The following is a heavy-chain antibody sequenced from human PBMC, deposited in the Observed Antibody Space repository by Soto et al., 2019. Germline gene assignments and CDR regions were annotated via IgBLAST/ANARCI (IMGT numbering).Heavy chain of an antibody. Sequence: QVQLVQSGAGVKMPGASVRVSCKASGYTFISHDISWVRQATGQGLEWMGWMNPISGNTGYGQKFQGRVTMTSNTSTSTAYMELSSLRSDDPAVYFCARGRYAIRGAFIIGELDYWGQGSLVIVSS. D-gene: IGHD3-10*01. J-gene: IGHJ4*02. V-gene: IGHV1-8*01. CDR2: MNPISGNT. CDR1: GYTFISHD. CDR3: ARGRYAIRGAFIIGELDY.